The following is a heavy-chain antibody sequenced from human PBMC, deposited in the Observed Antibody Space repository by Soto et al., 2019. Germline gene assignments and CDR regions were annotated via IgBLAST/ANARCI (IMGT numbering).Heavy chain of an antibody. D-gene: IGHD3-22*01. CDR3: ARVVGYNDTSGYYYYPDYVDY. CDR1: GGSISGGGYS. CDR2: IYPSGST. Sequence: QLQLQESGSGLVKPSQTLSLTCAVSGGSISGGGYSWTWIRQPPGKGLEWIGYIYPSGSTYYNPSLKSRVTILVDRSKNQLSLRLSSVTAADTAVYYCARVVGYNDTSGYYYYPDYVDYWGQETLVTVSS. V-gene: IGHV4-30-2*01. J-gene: IGHJ4*02.